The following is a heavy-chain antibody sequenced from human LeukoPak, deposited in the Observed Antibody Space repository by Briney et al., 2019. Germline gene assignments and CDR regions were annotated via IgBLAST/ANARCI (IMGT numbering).Heavy chain of an antibody. D-gene: IGHD5-12*01. Sequence: SVKVSCKASGGTFSSYAISWVRQAPGQGLEWMGGIIPIFGTANYAQKFQGRVTITADESTSTAYMELSSLRSEDTVVYYCASSRGYDYLFFDYWGQGTLVTVSS. CDR1: GGTFSSYA. CDR3: ASSRGYDYLFFDY. J-gene: IGHJ4*02. V-gene: IGHV1-69*13. CDR2: IIPIFGTA.